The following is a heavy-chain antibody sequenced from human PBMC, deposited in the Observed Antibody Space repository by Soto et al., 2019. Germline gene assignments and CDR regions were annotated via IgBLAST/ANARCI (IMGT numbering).Heavy chain of an antibody. Sequence: EVQLVDSGGGLVKPGGSLTLSCAASGFTFTNAWMSWVRQAPGKGLEWVGRIKSKTDGETTDYAAPVKGRFTISSDESKNTMYLQMNSLQIEDTAVYYCTLHIVVVTSVHNYFNHWGQGTLVTVSS. CDR2: IKSKTDGETT. CDR3: TLHIVVVTSVHNYFNH. J-gene: IGHJ4*02. V-gene: IGHV3-15*01. CDR1: GFTFTNAW. D-gene: IGHD2-21*02.